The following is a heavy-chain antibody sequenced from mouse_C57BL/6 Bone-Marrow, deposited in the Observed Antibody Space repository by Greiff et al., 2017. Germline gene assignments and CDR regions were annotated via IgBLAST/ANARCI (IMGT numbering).Heavy chain of an antibody. CDR3: ALITTVHFDY. CDR2: IYPRSGNT. Sequence: VQLQQSGAELARPGASVKLSCKASGYTFTSYGISWVKQRTGQGLEWIGEIYPRSGNTYYNEKFKGKATLTADKSSSTAYMELRSLTSEDSAVYFCALITTVHFDYWGQGTTLTVSS. V-gene: IGHV1-81*01. CDR1: GYTFTSYG. D-gene: IGHD1-1*01. J-gene: IGHJ2*01.